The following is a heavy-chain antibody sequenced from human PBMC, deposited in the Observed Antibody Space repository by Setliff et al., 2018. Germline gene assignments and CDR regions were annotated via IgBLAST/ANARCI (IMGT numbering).Heavy chain of an antibody. CDR3: ATLSKYPYGSGSYMGIRWFDP. CDR2: VDPEDGET. J-gene: IGHJ5*02. D-gene: IGHD3-10*01. CDR1: GYTFTDYY. V-gene: IGHV1-69-2*01. Sequence: ASVKVSCKASGYTFTDYYMHWVQQAPGKGLEWMGRVDPEDGETISAEKFQGRVTITADTSTDTAYMELSSLRSEETAVYYCATLSKYPYGSGSYMGIRWFDPWGQGTRVTVSS.